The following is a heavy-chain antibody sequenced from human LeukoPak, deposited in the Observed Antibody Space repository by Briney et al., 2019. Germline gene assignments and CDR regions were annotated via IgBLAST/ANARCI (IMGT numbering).Heavy chain of an antibody. J-gene: IGHJ3*02. CDR1: GGSISSSYY. D-gene: IGHD3-22*01. CDR3: ARTYYYDSSGYYPDAFDI. Sequence: SEPLSLTCTVSGGSISSSYYWGWIRQPPGKGLEWIGSIYYSGSTYYNPSLKSRVTISVDTSKTQFSLKLSSVTAADTAVYYCARTYYYDSSGYYPDAFDIWGQGTMVTVST. V-gene: IGHV4-39*01. CDR2: IYYSGST.